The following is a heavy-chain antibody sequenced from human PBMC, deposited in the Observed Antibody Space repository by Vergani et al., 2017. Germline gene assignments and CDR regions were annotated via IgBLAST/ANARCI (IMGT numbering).Heavy chain of an antibody. Sequence: QVQLQESGPGLVKPSETLSLTCTVSGGSISSYYWSWIRQPAGKGLEWIGRIHTSGSTNYNPSLKSRVTITVDTSKNQFSLKLSSVTAADAAVYYCARVIWGGDYYVYVWDKRTMVVVSS. V-gene: IGHV4-4*07. J-gene: IGHJ6*03. CDR3: ARVIWGGDYYVYV. D-gene: IGHD3-16*01. CDR2: IHTSGST. CDR1: GGSISSYY.